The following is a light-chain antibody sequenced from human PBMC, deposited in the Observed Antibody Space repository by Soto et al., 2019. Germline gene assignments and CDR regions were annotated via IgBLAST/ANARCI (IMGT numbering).Light chain of an antibody. CDR1: QSVSSSC. Sequence: EIVLTQSPGTLSLSPGERATLSCRASQSVSSSCLAWYQQKPGQAPRLLIYGASSRATGIPDRFTGSGSGTEFILTISSLQSEDFAVYYCQQYDIWPPTFGQGTKVDIK. CDR2: GAS. CDR3: QQYDIWPPT. V-gene: IGKV3-20*01. J-gene: IGKJ1*01.